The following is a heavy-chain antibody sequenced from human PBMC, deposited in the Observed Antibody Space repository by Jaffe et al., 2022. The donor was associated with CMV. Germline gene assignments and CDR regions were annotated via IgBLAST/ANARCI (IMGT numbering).Heavy chain of an antibody. CDR3: AKAPGSSSSPLDY. Sequence: EVQLVESGGGLVQPGRSLRLSCAASGFTFDDYAMHWVRQAPGKGLEWVSGISWNSGSIGYADSVKGRFTISRDNAKNSLYLQMNSLRAEDTALYYCAKAPGSSSSPLDYWGQGTLVTVSS. CDR1: GFTFDDYA. J-gene: IGHJ4*02. V-gene: IGHV3-9*01. D-gene: IGHD6-6*01. CDR2: ISWNSGSI.